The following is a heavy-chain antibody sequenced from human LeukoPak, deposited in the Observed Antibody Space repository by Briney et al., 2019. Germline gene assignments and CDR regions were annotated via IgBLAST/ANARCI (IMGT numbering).Heavy chain of an antibody. J-gene: IGHJ4*02. V-gene: IGHV3-49*04. CDR3: TRDPNIVVVPAAPHYFDY. CDR2: IRSKAYGRTS. Sequence: SGGSLRLSCTASGFTFGDYAMSWVRQAPGKGLEWVGFIRSKAYGRTSEYSASVKDRFTISRDHSNSIAYLQMNSLKTEDTAVYYCTRDPNIVVVPAAPHYFDYWGQGTLVTVSS. CDR1: GFTFGDYA. D-gene: IGHD2-2*01.